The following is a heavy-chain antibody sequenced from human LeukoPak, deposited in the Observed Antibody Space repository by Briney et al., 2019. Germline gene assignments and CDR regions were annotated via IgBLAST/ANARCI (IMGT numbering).Heavy chain of an antibody. J-gene: IGHJ4*02. CDR2: IYTSGGT. D-gene: IGHD3-16*01. V-gene: IGHV4-59*11. CDR3: ARASVLLSADY. Sequence: SPSETLSLTCTVSGGSISSHYWSWIRQPPGKGLEWIGYIYTSGGTTYNPSLKSRLTISADTSKNQFSLNLTSVTAADTAVYYCARASVLLSADYWGQGALVTVSS. CDR1: GGSISSHY.